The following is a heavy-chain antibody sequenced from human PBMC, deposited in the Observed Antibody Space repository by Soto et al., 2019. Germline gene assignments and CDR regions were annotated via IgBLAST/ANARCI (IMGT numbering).Heavy chain of an antibody. J-gene: IGHJ3*02. D-gene: IGHD3-10*01. Sequence: GGSLRLSCAASGFTFSSYAMSWVRQAPGKGLEWVSAISGSGGSTYYADSVKGRFTISRDNSKNTLYLQMNSLRAEDTAVDYCAKDRGSGTNHDAFDIWGQGTMVTVSS. CDR2: ISGSGGST. CDR3: AKDRGSGTNHDAFDI. V-gene: IGHV3-23*01. CDR1: GFTFSSYA.